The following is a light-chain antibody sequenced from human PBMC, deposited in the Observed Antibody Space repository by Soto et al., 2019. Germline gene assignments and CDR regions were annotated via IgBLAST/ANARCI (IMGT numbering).Light chain of an antibody. CDR1: QSISSY. Sequence: IQMTQSPSSLSASVGDRVTITCRASQSISSYLNWYQQKPGKAPKLLIYAASSLQSGVPSRFSGSGSGTDFTLTISSLQPEDFATYYCQQSYSTPFAFGPGTKVVIK. J-gene: IGKJ3*01. V-gene: IGKV1-39*01. CDR2: AAS. CDR3: QQSYSTPFA.